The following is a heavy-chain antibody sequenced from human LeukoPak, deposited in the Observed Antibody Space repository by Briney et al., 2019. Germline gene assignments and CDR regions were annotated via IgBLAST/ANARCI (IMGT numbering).Heavy chain of an antibody. CDR2: TYYRSSSYN. J-gene: IGHJ4*02. CDR3: ARSADSTLDY. CDR1: GDTVSSNSAA. D-gene: IGHD3-22*01. V-gene: IGHV6-1*01. Sequence: SQTLSLTCALSGDTVSSNSAAWNWIRQPPSRCLEWLGRTYYRSSSYNDYAVSVKSRITVNPDTSKNQFSLRLNSVNPDDTAVYYCARSADSTLDYWGQGTLVTVSS.